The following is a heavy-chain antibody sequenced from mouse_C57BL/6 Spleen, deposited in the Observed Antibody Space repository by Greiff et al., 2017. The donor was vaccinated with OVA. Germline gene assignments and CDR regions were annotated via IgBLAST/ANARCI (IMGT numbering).Heavy chain of an antibody. J-gene: IGHJ2*01. V-gene: IGHV1-39*01. CDR1: GYSFIDYN. D-gene: IGHD4-1*02. Sequence: VQLQQSGPELVKPGASVKISCKASGYSFIDYNMNWVKQSTGKSLEWIGVINPNYGTTSYNQKFKGKATLTVDQSSSTAYMQRNSLTSEDSAVYCCARRSNWDGYYFDYWGQGTTLTVAS. CDR2: INPNYGTT. CDR3: ARRSNWDGYYFDY.